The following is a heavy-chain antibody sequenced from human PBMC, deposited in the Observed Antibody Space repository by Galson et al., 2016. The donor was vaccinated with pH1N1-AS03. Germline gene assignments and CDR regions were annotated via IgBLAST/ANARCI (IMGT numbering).Heavy chain of an antibody. Sequence: PALVKPTQTLTLTCSLSGVSVPSSGLAVGWFRLPPGKALEWLALIYLDDAKRFRPSLRNNLPITKDTSRNRAVLTVTNVDPLDTATYFCALPNSWGNAFEIWGPGTMVTVAS. CDR2: IYLDDAK. V-gene: IGHV2-5*02. D-gene: IGHD3-16*01. CDR3: ALPNSWGNAFEI. CDR1: GVSVPSSGLA. J-gene: IGHJ3*02.